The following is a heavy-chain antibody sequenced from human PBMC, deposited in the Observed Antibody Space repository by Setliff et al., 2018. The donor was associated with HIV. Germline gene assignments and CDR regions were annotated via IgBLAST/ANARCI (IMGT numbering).Heavy chain of an antibody. D-gene: IGHD6-19*01. CDR2: VYYGGVT. Sequence: LSLTCNVSGVSISAYYWSWIRQPPGKGLEWVGYVYYGGVTNYNPSLKSRLTISVDTSKNQFSLALSSVTAAATAVYYCAYSTGWYYFDYWGHGTLVTVSS. J-gene: IGHJ4*01. V-gene: IGHV4-59*01. CDR1: GVSISAYY. CDR3: AYSTGWYYFDY.